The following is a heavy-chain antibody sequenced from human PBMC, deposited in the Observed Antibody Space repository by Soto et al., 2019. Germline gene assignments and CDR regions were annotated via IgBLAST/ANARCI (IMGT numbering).Heavy chain of an antibody. D-gene: IGHD3-10*01. CDR3: ARVKATGQNSRGRYYYYGMDV. V-gene: IGHV3-7*02. Sequence: EVQLVESGGGLVQPGGSLRLSCAASGFTFTTYWMSWVRQAPGKGLEWVANIKQDGSEKYYVDSVKGRFTISRDNAKNSLYLHMNSLRAEDTAVYYCARVKATGQNSRGRYYYYGMDVWGQGTTVTVSS. CDR2: IKQDGSEK. J-gene: IGHJ6*02. CDR1: GFTFTTYW.